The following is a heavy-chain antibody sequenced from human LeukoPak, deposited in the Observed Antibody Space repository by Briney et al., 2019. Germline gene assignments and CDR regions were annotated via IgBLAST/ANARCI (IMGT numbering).Heavy chain of an antibody. CDR3: VRLREHCDGGSCFPPDY. CDR1: GFTFNDYW. Sequence: GGSLRLSCAASGFTFNDYWMNWVRQAPGKGLDGVANIKQDGREKYYVDSVKGRFTISRDNAKSSLFLQMDSLRAEDTAVYYCVRLREHCDGGSCFPPDYWGQGNLVTVSS. V-gene: IGHV3-7*01. CDR2: IKQDGREK. D-gene: IGHD2-15*01. J-gene: IGHJ4*02.